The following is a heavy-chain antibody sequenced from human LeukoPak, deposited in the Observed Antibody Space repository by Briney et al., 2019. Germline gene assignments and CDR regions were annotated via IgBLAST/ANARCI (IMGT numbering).Heavy chain of an antibody. V-gene: IGHV3-74*01. CDR2: INTDGSST. CDR3: ARDPALLWFGDAFDI. J-gene: IGHJ3*02. Sequence: GGSLRLSCAASGFTFSSYWMSWVRQAPGKGLVWVSRINTDGSSTSYADSVKGRFTISRDNAKNTLYLQMNSLRAEDTAVYYCARDPALLWFGDAFDIWGQGTMVTVSS. D-gene: IGHD3-10*01. CDR1: GFTFSSYW.